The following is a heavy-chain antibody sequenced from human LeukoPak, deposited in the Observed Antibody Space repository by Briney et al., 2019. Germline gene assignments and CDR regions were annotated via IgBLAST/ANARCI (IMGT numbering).Heavy chain of an antibody. CDR2: IYTSGST. CDR3: ARTSYGSGSYKY. CDR1: GGSIRSYY. Sequence: SETLSLTCSVSGGSIRSYYWSWIRQPAGKGLEWIGRIYTSGSTNYNPSLKSRVTMSVDTSKNQISLKLSSVTAADTAVYYCARTSYGSGSYKYWGQGTLVTVSS. V-gene: IGHV4-4*07. J-gene: IGHJ4*02. D-gene: IGHD3-10*01.